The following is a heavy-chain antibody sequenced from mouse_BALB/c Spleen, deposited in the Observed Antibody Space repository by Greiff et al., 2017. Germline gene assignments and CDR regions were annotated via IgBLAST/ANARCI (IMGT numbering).Heavy chain of an antibody. CDR1: GFTFSDYG. J-gene: IGHJ1*01. CDR3: ARGPSYYGSSPWYFDV. CDR2: ISNLAYSI. Sequence: EVQLVESGGGLVQPGGSRKLSCAASGFTFSDYGMAWVRQAPGKGPEWVAFISNLAYSIYYADTVTGRFTISRENAKNTLYLEMSSLRSEDTAMYYCARGPSYYGSSPWYFDVWGAGTTVTVSS. V-gene: IGHV5-15*02. D-gene: IGHD1-1*01.